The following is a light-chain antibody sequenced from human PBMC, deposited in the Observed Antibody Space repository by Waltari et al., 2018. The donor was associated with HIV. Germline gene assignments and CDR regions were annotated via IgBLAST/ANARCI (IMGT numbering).Light chain of an antibody. V-gene: IGLV2-14*01. J-gene: IGLJ1*01. CDR1: SSDVGGYNY. CDR2: EVT. CDR3: SSATSRKLYV. Sequence: QSALTQPASVSGSPGQSITISCTGTSSDVGGYNYVSWYQQHPGKVPKLLIYEVTNRPSGVFNRFSASKSGNKASLTISGLQADDEADYYCSSATSRKLYVFGTGTRVTVL.